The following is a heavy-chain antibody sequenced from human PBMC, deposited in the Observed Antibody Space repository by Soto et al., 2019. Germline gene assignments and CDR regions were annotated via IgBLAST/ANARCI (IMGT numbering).Heavy chain of an antibody. CDR3: AKGGLYCSSTSCYTGGYHYYYYGMDV. J-gene: IGHJ6*02. V-gene: IGHV3-23*01. Sequence: LRLSCAASGFTFSSYAMSWVRQAPGKGLEWVSAISGSGGSTYYADSVKGRFTISRDNSKNTLYLQMNSLRAEDTAVYYCAKGGLYCSSTSCYTGGYHYYYYGMDVWGQGSTVTVSS. CDR2: ISGSGGST. D-gene: IGHD2-2*02. CDR1: GFTFSSYA.